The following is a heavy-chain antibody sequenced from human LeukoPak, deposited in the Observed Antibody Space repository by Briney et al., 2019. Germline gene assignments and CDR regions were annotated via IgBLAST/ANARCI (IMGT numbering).Heavy chain of an antibody. CDR2: ITSSGSTV. CDR3: AKRYSSGFYYMDV. CDR1: GFTFSDYY. V-gene: IGHV3-11*04. J-gene: IGHJ6*03. Sequence: NPGGSLRLSCAASGFTFSDYYMTWIRQAPGKGLEWVSYITSSGSTVHYADSVRGRFTISRDNAKNSLYLQMNSLRAEDTAVYYCAKRYSSGFYYMDVWGKGTTVTVSS. D-gene: IGHD6-19*01.